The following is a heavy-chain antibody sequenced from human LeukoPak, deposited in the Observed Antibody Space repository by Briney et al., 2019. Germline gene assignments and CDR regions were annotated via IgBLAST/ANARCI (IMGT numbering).Heavy chain of an antibody. CDR2: IYHSGST. CDR1: GYSISSGYY. Sequence: SETLSLTCAVSGYSISSGYYWGWIRQPPGKGLEWIGSIYHSGSTYYNPSLKSRVTISVDTSKNQFSLKLSSVTAADTAVYYCARGITIFGTSYYYYYYYMDVWGKGTTVTVSS. CDR3: ARGITIFGTSYYYYYYYMDV. V-gene: IGHV4-38-2*01. J-gene: IGHJ6*03. D-gene: IGHD3-3*01.